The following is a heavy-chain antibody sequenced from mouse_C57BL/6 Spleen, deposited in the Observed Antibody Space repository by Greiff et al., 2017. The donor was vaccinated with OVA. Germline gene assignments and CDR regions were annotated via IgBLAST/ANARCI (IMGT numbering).Heavy chain of an antibody. CDR3: ARADYYGSSYEAYFDY. Sequence: DVMLVESGGGLVKPGGSLKLSCAASGFTFSSYAMSWVRQTPEKRLEWVATISDGGSYTYYPDNVKGRFTISRDNAKNNLYLQMSHLKSEDTAMYYCARADYYGSSYEAYFDYWGQGTTLTVSS. J-gene: IGHJ2*01. D-gene: IGHD1-1*01. CDR2: ISDGGSYT. V-gene: IGHV5-4*03. CDR1: GFTFSSYA.